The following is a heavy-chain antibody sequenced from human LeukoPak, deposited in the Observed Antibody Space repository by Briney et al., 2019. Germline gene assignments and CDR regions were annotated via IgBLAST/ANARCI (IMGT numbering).Heavy chain of an antibody. Sequence: SETLSLTCTVSGYSISSGYYWGWIRQPPGKGLEWIGSIYHSGSTYYNPSLKSRVTISVDTSKNQFSLKLSSVTAADTAVYYCARQSRYYYYYYMDVWGKGTTVTISS. CDR2: IYHSGST. CDR3: ARQSRYYYYYYMDV. J-gene: IGHJ6*03. CDR1: GYSISSGYY. V-gene: IGHV4-38-2*02.